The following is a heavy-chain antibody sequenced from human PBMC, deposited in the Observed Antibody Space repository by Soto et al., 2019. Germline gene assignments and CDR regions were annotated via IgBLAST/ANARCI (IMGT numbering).Heavy chain of an antibody. J-gene: IGHJ3*02. D-gene: IGHD3-22*01. CDR2: IIPIFGTA. CDR3: AIVVNYYDRSGYFFVFGVFYI. Sequence: QVQLVQSGAEVKKPGPSVKVSCKASGGTFSSYAISWVRQAPGQGLEWMGGIIPIFGTANYAQKFQGRVMITADESTSTAHMELSSLRSEDTAVYYCAIVVNYYDRSGYFFVFGVFYIWGQGTMVTVFS. V-gene: IGHV1-69*01. CDR1: GGTFSSYA.